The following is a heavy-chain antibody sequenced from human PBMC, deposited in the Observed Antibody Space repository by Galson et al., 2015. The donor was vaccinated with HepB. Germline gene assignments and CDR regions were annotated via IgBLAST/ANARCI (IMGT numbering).Heavy chain of an antibody. D-gene: IGHD6-6*01. V-gene: IGHV5-51*01. CDR2: IYPSDSDT. CDR1: GYSFTDYW. CDR3: ARGYSSSPPGFDY. J-gene: IGHJ4*02. Sequence: QSGAEVTKPGESLKISCKGSGYSFTDYWIGWVRQMPGKGLEWMGIIYPSDSDTRYSPSFQGQVTMSADKSISTAYLQWSSLKASATAMYYCARGYSSSPPGFDYWGQGTLVTVSS.